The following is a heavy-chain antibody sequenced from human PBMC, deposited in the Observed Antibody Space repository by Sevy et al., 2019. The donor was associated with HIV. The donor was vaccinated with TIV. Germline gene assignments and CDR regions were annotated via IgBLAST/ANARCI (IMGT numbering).Heavy chain of an antibody. CDR2: IWFDGSNS. CDR1: GFSFSSYG. D-gene: IGHD4-17*01. V-gene: IGHV3-33*01. J-gene: IGHJ4*02. Sequence: GGSLRLSCAASGFSFSSYGMHWVRQAPGKGLEWVALIWFDGSNSYYADSVKGRFTISRDTSKNTVYLQMNSLRAEDTAVYYCARDHEFYDYGDYGPTFFPDYWGQGKLLTVSS. CDR3: ARDHEFYDYGDYGPTFFPDY.